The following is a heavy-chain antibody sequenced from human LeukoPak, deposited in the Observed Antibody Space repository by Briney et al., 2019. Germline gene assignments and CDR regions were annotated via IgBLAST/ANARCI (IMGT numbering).Heavy chain of an antibody. D-gene: IGHD5-24*01. Sequence: GGSLRLSCAASGLTFSTFGMTWVRQAPGKGLEWVSAISGSAVSTFYADSVKGRFTISRDNAKNSLYLQMNSLRAEDTAVYYCARDQGMATIRYFDYWGQGTMVTVSS. CDR3: ARDQGMATIRYFDY. CDR1: GLTFSTFG. J-gene: IGHJ4*03. CDR2: ISGSAVST. V-gene: IGHV3-23*01.